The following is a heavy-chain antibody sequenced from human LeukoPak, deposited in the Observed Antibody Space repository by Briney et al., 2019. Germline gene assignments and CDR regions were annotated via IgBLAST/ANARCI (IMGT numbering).Heavy chain of an antibody. Sequence: SETLSLTCTVSGGSISSSSYYWGWIRQPPGKGLEWIGSIYYSGSTYYNPSLKSRVTISVDTSKNQFSLKLSSVTAADTAVYYCARIDNYYDSSGYAEYFQHWGQGTLVTVSS. CDR2: IYYSGST. J-gene: IGHJ1*01. V-gene: IGHV4-39*07. D-gene: IGHD3-22*01. CDR3: ARIDNYYDSSGYAEYFQH. CDR1: GGSISSSSYY.